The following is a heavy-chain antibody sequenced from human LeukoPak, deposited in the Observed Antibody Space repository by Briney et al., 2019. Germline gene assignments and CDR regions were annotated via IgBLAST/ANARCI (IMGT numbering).Heavy chain of an antibody. J-gene: IGHJ4*02. CDR1: GVSISSYY. V-gene: IGHV4-59*01. CDR3: ARAFSSGWYPYSIGGLWFDY. CDR2: IYYTGST. Sequence: KASETLSLTCTVSGVSISSYYWSWIRQPPGKGLEWIGNIYYTGSTNYNPSLKSRVTISVDTSKNQFSLKLSSVTAADTAVYYCARAFSSGWYPYSIGGLWFDYWGQGTLVTVSS. D-gene: IGHD6-19*01.